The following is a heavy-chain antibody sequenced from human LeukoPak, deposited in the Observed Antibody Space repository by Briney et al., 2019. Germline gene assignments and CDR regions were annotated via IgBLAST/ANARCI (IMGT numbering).Heavy chain of an antibody. Sequence: PGGSLGLSCAASGFTFSSYWMSWVRQAPGKGLEWVANIKQDGSEKYYVDSVKGRFTISRDNAKNSLYLQMNSLRAEDTAVYYCARVSTTDAFDIWGQGTMVTVSS. J-gene: IGHJ3*02. CDR3: ARVSTTDAFDI. D-gene: IGHD1-14*01. V-gene: IGHV3-7*01. CDR1: GFTFSSYW. CDR2: IKQDGSEK.